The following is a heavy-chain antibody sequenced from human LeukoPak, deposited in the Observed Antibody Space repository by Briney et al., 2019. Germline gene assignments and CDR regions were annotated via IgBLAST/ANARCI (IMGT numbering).Heavy chain of an antibody. J-gene: IGHJ4*02. Sequence: AASVKLSCKASGYTFTSYGVSWVRQAPGQGPKWMGWISAYNGNTNYAQKLQGRVTVTTDTSTSTGYMELRSLRSDDTAVYYCARGDYGSGSYRYFDYWGQGTLVTVSS. CDR2: ISAYNGNT. CDR1: GYTFTSYG. D-gene: IGHD3-10*01. CDR3: ARGDYGSGSYRYFDY. V-gene: IGHV1-18*01.